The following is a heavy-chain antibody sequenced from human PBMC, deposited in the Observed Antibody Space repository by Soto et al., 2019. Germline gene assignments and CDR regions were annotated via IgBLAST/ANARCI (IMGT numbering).Heavy chain of an antibody. CDR3: VRDKSPYSSGWHNRHFDY. D-gene: IGHD6-19*01. V-gene: IGHV3-30-3*01. CDR2: ISYDGSNK. J-gene: IGHJ4*02. CDR1: GFTFSSYA. Sequence: QVQLVESGGGVVQPGRSLRLSCAASGFTFSSYAMHWVRQAPGKGLEWVAVISYDGSNKYYADSVKGRFTISRDNSKTLDLQMNSLRAEDTAVYYCVRDKSPYSSGWHNRHFDYWGQGTLVTVSS.